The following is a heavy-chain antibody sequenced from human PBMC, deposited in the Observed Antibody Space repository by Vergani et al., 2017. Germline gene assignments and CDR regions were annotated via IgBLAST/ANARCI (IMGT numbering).Heavy chain of an antibody. CDR1: GGTFSSYA. CDR2: IIPIFGTA. CDR3: ARFRERSTVATGDAFDI. J-gene: IGHJ3*02. V-gene: IGHV1-69*12. Sequence: QVQLVQSGAEVKKPGSSVKVSCKASGGTFSSYAISWVRQAPGQGLEWMGGIIPIFGTANYAQKFQGRVTITADESTSTAYMELSSLRSEDTAVYYCARFRERSTVATGDAFDIWGQGTMVTVSS. D-gene: IGHD4-23*01.